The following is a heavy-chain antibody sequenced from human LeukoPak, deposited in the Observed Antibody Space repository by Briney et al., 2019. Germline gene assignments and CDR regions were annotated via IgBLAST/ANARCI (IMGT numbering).Heavy chain of an antibody. J-gene: IGHJ6*02. D-gene: IGHD3-3*01. V-gene: IGHV4-31*11. Sequence: KPSETLSLTCAVYGGSFSGYYWSWIRQHPGKGLEWIGYIYYSGSTYYNPSLKSRVTISVDTSKNQFSLKLSSVTAADTAVYYCARGFLEWFESRRYYYGMDVWGQGTTVTVSS. CDR1: GGSFSGYY. CDR2: IYYSGST. CDR3: ARGFLEWFESRRYYYGMDV.